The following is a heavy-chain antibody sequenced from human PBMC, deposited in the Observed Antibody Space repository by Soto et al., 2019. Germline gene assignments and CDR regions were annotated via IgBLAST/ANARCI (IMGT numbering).Heavy chain of an antibody. CDR1: GFTFSSYW. V-gene: IGHV3-7*01. CDR3: AREYCSGGSCYSASPRFDY. D-gene: IGHD2-15*01. CDR2: IKQDGSEK. Sequence: PGGSLRLSCAASGFTFSSYWMSWVRQAPGKGLEWVANIKQDGSEKYYVDSVKGRFTISRDNAKNSLYLQMNSLRAEDTAVYYCAREYCSGGSCYSASPRFDYWGQGTLVTVSS. J-gene: IGHJ4*02.